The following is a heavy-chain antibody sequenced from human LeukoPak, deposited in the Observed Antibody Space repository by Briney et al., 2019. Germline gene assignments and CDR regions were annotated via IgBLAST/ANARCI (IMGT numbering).Heavy chain of an antibody. Sequence: ASVKVSCKASGYTFTAYYMHWVRQAPGHGLEWMGWINPNNGGAYYAQKFQGRVTMTRDTSISTAYMELSRLRSDDTAVYYCARAPRRSQTDPGDYWGQGTLVTVSS. CDR3: ARAPRRSQTDPGDY. J-gene: IGHJ4*02. CDR2: INPNNGGA. V-gene: IGHV1-2*02. CDR1: GYTFTAYY.